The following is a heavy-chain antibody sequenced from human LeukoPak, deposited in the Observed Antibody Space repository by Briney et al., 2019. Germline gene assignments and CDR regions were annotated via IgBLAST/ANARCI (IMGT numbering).Heavy chain of an antibody. V-gene: IGHV4-34*01. CDR2: INHSGST. J-gene: IGHJ3*02. CDR1: GGSFSGYY. Sequence: SETQSLTCAVYGGSFSGYYWSWIRQPPGKGLEWIGEINHSGSTNYNPSLKSRVTISVDTSKNQFSLKLSSVTAADTAVYYCARLRRRITMIVVVIKDAFDIWGQGTMVTVSS. D-gene: IGHD3-22*01. CDR3: ARLRRRITMIVVVIKDAFDI.